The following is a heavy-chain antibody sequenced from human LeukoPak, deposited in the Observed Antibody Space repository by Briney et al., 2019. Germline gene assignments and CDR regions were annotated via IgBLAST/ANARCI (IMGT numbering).Heavy chain of an antibody. CDR2: ISGSGGST. CDR3: ARSKRQAARPVHFDY. Sequence: PGGSLRLSCAASGFTFSSYAMSWVRQAPGKGLEWVSAISGSGGSTYYAASVKGRFTISRDNSKNTLYLQMNSLRAEDTAVYYCARSKRQAARPVHFDYWGQGTLVTVSS. CDR1: GFTFSSYA. J-gene: IGHJ4*02. V-gene: IGHV3-23*01. D-gene: IGHD6-6*01.